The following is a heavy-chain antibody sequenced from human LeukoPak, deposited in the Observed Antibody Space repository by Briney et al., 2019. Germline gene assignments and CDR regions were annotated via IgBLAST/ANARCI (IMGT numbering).Heavy chain of an antibody. CDR1: GYTFTSYD. J-gene: IGHJ4*02. D-gene: IGHD6-13*01. CDR2: INPNSGGT. CDR3: ARVLSTGIAAAGADY. V-gene: IGHV1-2*02. Sequence: GASVKVSCKASGYTFTSYDINWVRQATGQGLEWMGWINPNSGGTNYAQKFQGRVTMTRDTSISTAYMELSRLRSDDTAVYYCARVLSTGIAAAGADYWGQGTLVTVSS.